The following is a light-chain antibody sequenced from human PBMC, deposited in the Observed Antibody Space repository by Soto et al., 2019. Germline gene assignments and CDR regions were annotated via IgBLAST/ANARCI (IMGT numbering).Light chain of an antibody. CDR2: KAS. J-gene: IGKJ1*01. CDR3: QQYHRSSRT. Sequence: DIQMTQSPSTLSASVGERVTITCRANESVNIWLAWYQQKPGQAPKLLIQKASTLQSGVPSRFSGGGSGTEFTLTISNLQPEDFATYYCQQYHRSSRTFDQGTKVDIK. V-gene: IGKV1-5*03. CDR1: ESVNIW.